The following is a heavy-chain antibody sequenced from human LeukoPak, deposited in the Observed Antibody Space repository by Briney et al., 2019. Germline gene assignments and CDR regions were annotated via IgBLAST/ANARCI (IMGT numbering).Heavy chain of an antibody. CDR1: GYTFTGYY. D-gene: IGHD3-3*01. J-gene: IGHJ5*02. Sequence: ASVKVSCKASGYTFTGYYMHWVRQAPGQGIERMGWINPNSGGTNYAQKFQGRVTMTRNTSISTAYMELSSLRSEDTAVYYCARGRYYDFWSGYYRRGNWFDPWGQGTLVTVSS. CDR3: ARGRYYDFWSGYYRRGNWFDP. V-gene: IGHV1-2*02. CDR2: INPNSGGT.